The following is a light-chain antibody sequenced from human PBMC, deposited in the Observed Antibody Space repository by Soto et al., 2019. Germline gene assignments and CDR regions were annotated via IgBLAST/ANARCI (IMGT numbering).Light chain of an antibody. CDR2: DAS. CDR3: QHFSSWPLT. J-gene: IGKJ4*01. V-gene: IGKV3-15*01. Sequence: VMTQSPATLSVSPGERATLSCRASQSVRSSLAWYQQQPGQAPRLLIYDASTRATGIPARFSGTGSDTEVTLTISSLQSEDIAVYYCQHFSSWPLTCGGGTRVEMK. CDR1: QSVRSS.